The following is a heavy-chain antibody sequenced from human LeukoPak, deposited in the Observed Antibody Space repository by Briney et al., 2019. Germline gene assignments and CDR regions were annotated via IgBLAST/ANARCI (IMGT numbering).Heavy chain of an antibody. CDR1: GFTFSSYA. Sequence: PGGSLRLSCAASGFTFSSYAMSWVRQAPGKGLEWVSAISGSGGSTYYADSVKGRFTISRDNSKNTLYLQMSSLRAEDTAVYYCAKSPSRDGYNLYFDYWGQGTLVTVSS. V-gene: IGHV3-23*01. J-gene: IGHJ4*02. CDR3: AKSPSRDGYNLYFDY. CDR2: ISGSGGST. D-gene: IGHD5-24*01.